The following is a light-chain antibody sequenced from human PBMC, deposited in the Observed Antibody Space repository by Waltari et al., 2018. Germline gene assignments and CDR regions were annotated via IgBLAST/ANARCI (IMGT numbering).Light chain of an antibody. CDR1: QSVSSN. Sequence: EVVMTQSPATLSVSPGQRATLSCRASQSVSSNLAWYHQRPGQAPRLLIYGATTWATGIPARFTGRGSGTEFTLTISSLQSDDSGIYFCQQYFDWPLYTFGQGTKLEIK. V-gene: IGKV3D-15*01. J-gene: IGKJ2*01. CDR2: GAT. CDR3: QQYFDWPLYT.